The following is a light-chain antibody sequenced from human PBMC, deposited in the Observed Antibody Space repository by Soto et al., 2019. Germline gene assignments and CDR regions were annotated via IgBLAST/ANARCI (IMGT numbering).Light chain of an antibody. CDR2: DVS. CDR1: ASDVGDHNY. Sequence: QSALTQPASVSGSPGQSITISCTGTASDVGDHNYVSWYQHHPGKAPKLTIYDVSNRPSGVSDRFSGSKSGNSASLPISGLQDEDEAEYYCSSYTSTITWVFGGGTKLTVL. J-gene: IGLJ3*02. CDR3: SSYTSTITWV. V-gene: IGLV2-14*01.